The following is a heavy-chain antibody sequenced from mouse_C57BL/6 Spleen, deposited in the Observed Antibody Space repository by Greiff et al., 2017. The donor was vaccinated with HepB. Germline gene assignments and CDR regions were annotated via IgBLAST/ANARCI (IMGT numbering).Heavy chain of an antibody. V-gene: IGHV3-6*01. Sequence: EVKLQESGPGLVKPSQSLSLTCSVTGYSITSGYYWNWIRQFPGNKLEWMGYISYDGSNNYNPSLKNRISITRDTSKNQFFLKLNSVTTEDTATYYCAMGDYDAGVAYWGQGTLVTVSA. CDR3: AMGDYDAGVAY. J-gene: IGHJ3*01. CDR1: GYSITSGYY. CDR2: ISYDGSN. D-gene: IGHD2-4*01.